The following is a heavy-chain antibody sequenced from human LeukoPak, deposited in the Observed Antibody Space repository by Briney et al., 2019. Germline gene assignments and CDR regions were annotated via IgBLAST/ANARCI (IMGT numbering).Heavy chain of an antibody. CDR3: ARDTHVDTGQPHDAFDI. D-gene: IGHD5-18*01. J-gene: IGHJ3*02. CDR1: GFTFSSYS. CDR2: ISSSSSYI. V-gene: IGHV3-21*01. Sequence: GGSLRLSCAASGFTFSSYSMNWVRQAPGKGLEWVSSISSSSSYIYYADSVKGRFTISRDNAKNSLYLQMNSLRAEDTAVYYCARDTHVDTGQPHDAFDIWGQGTMVTVSS.